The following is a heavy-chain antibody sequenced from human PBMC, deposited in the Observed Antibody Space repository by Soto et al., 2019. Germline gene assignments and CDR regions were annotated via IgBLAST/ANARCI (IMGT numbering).Heavy chain of an antibody. CDR1: GGSISGDGYY. Sequence: PSETLPLTCTVSGGSISGDGYYGSWIPQPPGKGLEWIGYIYYSGRTHYNPALKSRLTISLDTSKNQFSLKLSSVSAADTAVYYCARDRSYSPDYFDYWGQGTLVTVSS. J-gene: IGHJ4*02. D-gene: IGHD1-26*01. CDR3: ARDRSYSPDYFDY. CDR2: IYYSGRT. V-gene: IGHV4-30-4*01.